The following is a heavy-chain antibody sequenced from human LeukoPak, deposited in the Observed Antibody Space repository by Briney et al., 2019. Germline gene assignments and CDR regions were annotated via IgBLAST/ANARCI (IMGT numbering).Heavy chain of an antibody. CDR1: GFTFSNYA. Sequence: PGGSLRLSCSASGFTFSNYAIHWVRQAPGKGLEFVSAISPSGGSTYYADSVKGRFTISRDNSKNMLYLQMSSLRPEDTAVYYCVKLLVEMRVLLPYSDYWGQGTLVTVSS. D-gene: IGHD2-15*01. CDR3: VKLLVEMRVLLPYSDY. V-gene: IGHV3-64D*06. CDR2: ISPSGGST. J-gene: IGHJ4*02.